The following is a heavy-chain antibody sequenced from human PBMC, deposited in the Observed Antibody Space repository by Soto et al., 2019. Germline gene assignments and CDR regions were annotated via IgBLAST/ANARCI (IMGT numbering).Heavy chain of an antibody. V-gene: IGHV4-30-4*01. CDR3: ARTTPLRFFNY. Sequence: PSETLSLTCTVSGGSISSGDYYWSWLRQPPGKGLEWVGYIYYTGSTAYNPSLESRVTISVDTSKNQFSLKLSSVTAADTAVYYCARTTPLRFFNYWGQGTLVTVSS. CDR2: IYYTGST. CDR1: GGSISSGDYY. D-gene: IGHD3-3*01. J-gene: IGHJ4*02.